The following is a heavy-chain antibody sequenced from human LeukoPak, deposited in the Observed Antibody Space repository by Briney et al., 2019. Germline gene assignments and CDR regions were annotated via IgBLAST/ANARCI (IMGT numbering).Heavy chain of an antibody. CDR1: GGSFSGYY. CDR2: INHSGST. V-gene: IGHV4-34*01. D-gene: IGHD5-18*01. J-gene: IGHJ4*02. Sequence: SETPSLTCALYGGSFSGYYWRWIRQPPGKGLEWIGEINHSGSTNYNPSLKSRVTISVDTSKNQFSLKLSSVTAADTAVYYCARGKRGYSYGLDYWGQGTLVTVSS. CDR3: ARGKRGYSYGLDY.